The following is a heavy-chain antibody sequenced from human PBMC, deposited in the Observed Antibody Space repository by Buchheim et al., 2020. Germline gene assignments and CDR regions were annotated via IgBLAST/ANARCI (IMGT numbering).Heavy chain of an antibody. CDR3: ARDPSVPAAIGGWFDP. CDR2: IWYDGSNK. V-gene: IGHV3-33*01. D-gene: IGHD2-2*02. CDR1: GFTFSSYG. J-gene: IGHJ5*02. Sequence: QVQLVESGGGVVQPGRSLRLSCAASGFTFSSYGMHWVRQAPGKGLERVAVIWYDGSNKYYADSVKGRFTISRDNSKNTLYLQINSLRAEDTAVYYCARDPSVPAAIGGWFDPWGQGTL.